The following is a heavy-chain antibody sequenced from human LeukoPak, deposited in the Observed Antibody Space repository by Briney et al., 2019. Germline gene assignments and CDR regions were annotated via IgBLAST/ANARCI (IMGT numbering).Heavy chain of an antibody. V-gene: IGHV3-33*01. J-gene: IGHJ4*02. Sequence: GGSLLLSCAASGFTFSNYGMHWVRQAPGKGLEWVAVIWYDGSNKYYADSVKGRFTISRDNSKNTLYLQMNSLRDGDTAVYYCARGGPRSHFDYWGQGTLVTVSS. CDR3: ARGGPRSHFDY. D-gene: IGHD3-16*01. CDR1: GFTFSNYG. CDR2: IWYDGSNK.